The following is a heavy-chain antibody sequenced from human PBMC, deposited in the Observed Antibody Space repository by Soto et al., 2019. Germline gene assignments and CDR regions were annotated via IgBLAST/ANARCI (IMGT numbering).Heavy chain of an antibody. CDR2: IIPIFGTA. Sequence: QVQLVQSGAEVKKPGSSVKVSCKASGGTFSSYAISWVRQAPGQGLEWMGGIIPIFGTANYAQKFQGRVTITADESTSTAYMELSSLRSEDTAVYYCATLGVSVDYGDYADFDYWGQGTLVTVSS. V-gene: IGHV1-69*01. D-gene: IGHD4-17*01. J-gene: IGHJ4*02. CDR3: ATLGVSVDYGDYADFDY. CDR1: GGTFSSYA.